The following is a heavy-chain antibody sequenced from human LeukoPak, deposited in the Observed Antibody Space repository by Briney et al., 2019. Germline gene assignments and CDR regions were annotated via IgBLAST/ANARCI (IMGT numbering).Heavy chain of an antibody. V-gene: IGHV1-18*01. CDR1: GYTFNTYG. CDR2: ISPYNGNT. D-gene: IGHD3-22*01. Sequence: ASVKVSCKPSGYTFNTYGITWVRQAPGQGLEWMGWISPYNGNTNYAQKFQGRVTLTTDTSTSTAYMELRSLRSDDTAVYYCARGPQERSGYPDDWGQGTLVTVSS. J-gene: IGHJ4*02. CDR3: ARGPQERSGYPDD.